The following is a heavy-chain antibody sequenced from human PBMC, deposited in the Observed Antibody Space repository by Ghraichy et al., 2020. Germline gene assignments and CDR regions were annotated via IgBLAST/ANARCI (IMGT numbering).Heavy chain of an antibody. Sequence: GESLNISCVGSGFDVSINRMSWVRQAPGKGLEWVSAIYSGGTTDYADSVKGRFTFSRDNSKNTVYLQMNSLRVDDTAVYYCARDLWAFAIWGQGTLVTVSS. J-gene: IGHJ3*02. CDR2: IYSGGTT. CDR1: GFDVSINR. CDR3: ARDLWAFAI. V-gene: IGHV3-53*01. D-gene: IGHD2-21*01.